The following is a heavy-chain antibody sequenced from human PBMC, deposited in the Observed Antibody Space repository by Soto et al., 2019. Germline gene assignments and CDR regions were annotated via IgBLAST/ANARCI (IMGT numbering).Heavy chain of an antibody. V-gene: IGHV4-34*01. Sequence: SETLSLTCAVYGGSFSGYYWSWIRQPPGKGLEWIGEINHSGSTNYNPSLKSRVTISVDTSKNQFSLKLSSVTAADTAVYYCARGAPAARRDFDYRGKGTLVTVSS. D-gene: IGHD6-6*01. J-gene: IGHJ4*02. CDR1: GGSFSGYY. CDR2: INHSGST. CDR3: ARGAPAARRDFDY.